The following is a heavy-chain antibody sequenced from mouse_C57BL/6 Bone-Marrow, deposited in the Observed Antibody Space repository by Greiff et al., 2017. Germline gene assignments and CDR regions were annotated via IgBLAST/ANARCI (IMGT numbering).Heavy chain of an antibody. CDR2: IEPSDSET. CDR3: YGYWYFDV. Sequence: QVHVKQPGAELVRPGSSVKLSCKASGYTFPSYWMHWVKQRPIQGLEWIGNIEPSDSETHYNQKFKDKATLTVDKSSSTAYMQLSSLTSEDSAVYVPYGYWYFDVWGTGTTVTVSS. D-gene: IGHD1-1*02. J-gene: IGHJ1*03. CDR1: GYTFPSYW. V-gene: IGHV1-52*01.